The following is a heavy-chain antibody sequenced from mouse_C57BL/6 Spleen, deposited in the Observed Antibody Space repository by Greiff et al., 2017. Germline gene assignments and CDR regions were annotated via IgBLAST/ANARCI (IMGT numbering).Heavy chain of an antibody. Sequence: VQLQQSGPELVKPGASVKISCKASGYTFTNSYMNWVKQSPGKSLEWIGDINPNDGGTSYNQKFKGKATLTADKSSSTAYMELRSLTSEDSAGYYCARSPLITSVVEVYFDVWGTGTTLTVSS. D-gene: IGHD1-1*01. J-gene: IGHJ1*03. CDR3: ARSPLITSVVEVYFDV. CDR2: INPNDGGT. V-gene: IGHV1-26*01. CDR1: GYTFTNSY.